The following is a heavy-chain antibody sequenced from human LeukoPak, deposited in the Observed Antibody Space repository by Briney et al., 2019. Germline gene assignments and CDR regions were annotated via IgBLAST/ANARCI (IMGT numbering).Heavy chain of an antibody. V-gene: IGHV3-30*04. CDR1: GFTFSSYA. Sequence: GGSLRLSCEASGFTFSSYAMHWVRRAPGKELEWEAVISVDGRDKHHVDSVKGRFTISRDNSKSTLYLQMNSLRGDDTAVYFCARDVEGSAKYYFDYWGQGTLVTVSS. D-gene: IGHD2-15*01. J-gene: IGHJ4*02. CDR2: ISVDGRDK. CDR3: ARDVEGSAKYYFDY.